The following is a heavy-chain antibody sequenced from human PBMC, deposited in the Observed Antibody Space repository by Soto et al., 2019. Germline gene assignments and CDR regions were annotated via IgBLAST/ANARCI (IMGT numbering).Heavy chain of an antibody. J-gene: IGHJ6*02. D-gene: IGHD4-17*01. Sequence: GGSLRLSCAASGFTFSSYGMHWVRQAPGKGLEWVAVISYDGSNKYYADSVKGRFTISRDNSKNTLYLQMNSLRAGDTAVYYCAKRRRGYGDSDYYYYYGMDVWGQGTTVTVSS. CDR3: AKRRRGYGDSDYYYYYGMDV. CDR2: ISYDGSNK. V-gene: IGHV3-30*18. CDR1: GFTFSSYG.